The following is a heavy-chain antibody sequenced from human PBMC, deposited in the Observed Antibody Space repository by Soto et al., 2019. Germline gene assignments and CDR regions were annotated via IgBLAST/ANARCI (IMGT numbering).Heavy chain of an antibody. CDR3: ASSPGMVVAAHSDY. D-gene: IGHD2-15*01. J-gene: IGHJ4*02. CDR1: GFTFRNYA. V-gene: IGHV3-23*01. Sequence: EVQLLESGGGLVQPGGSLRLSCAASGFTFRNYAMSWVRQAPGKGLEWVSSISGSGDNTYHTDSVKGRFTISRDNSKNALYLQMNSLSAEDTAVYYCASSPGMVVAAHSDYWGQGTLVTVSS. CDR2: ISGSGDNT.